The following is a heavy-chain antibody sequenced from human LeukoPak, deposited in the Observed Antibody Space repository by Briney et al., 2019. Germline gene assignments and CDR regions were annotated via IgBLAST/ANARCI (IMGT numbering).Heavy chain of an antibody. CDR3: ARGFWDCVSTTSCTAKALDY. D-gene: IGHD2-2*01. Sequence: SQTLSLTCAISGDSVSSNNAAWNWIRQSPSRGLEWLGRTYYRSKWYNDYAESVKSRITINPDTPKNQFSLHLNSVTPEDTAVYYCARGFWDCVSTTSCTAKALDYWGQGTLVTVSS. CDR1: GDSVSSNNAA. J-gene: IGHJ4*02. CDR2: TYYRSKWYN. V-gene: IGHV6-1*01.